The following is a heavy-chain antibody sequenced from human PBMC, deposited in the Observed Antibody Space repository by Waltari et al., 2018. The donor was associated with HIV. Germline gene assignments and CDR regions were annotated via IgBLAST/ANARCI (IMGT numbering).Heavy chain of an antibody. D-gene: IGHD3-3*01. CDR2: ISHDGRQK. J-gene: IGHJ4*02. Sequence: QVQLVDSGGGVVQPGKSLRLSCASFSSYSMHWIRQAPGRGLEWVALISHDGRQKHYADSVKGRFTISRDNSKNTLYLQMNSLRVEDTAVYFCAKIGHSVEWLFSYFDFWGQGTLDTVSS. V-gene: IGHV3-30-3*02. CDR3: AKIGHSVEWLFSYFDF. CDR1: SFSSYS.